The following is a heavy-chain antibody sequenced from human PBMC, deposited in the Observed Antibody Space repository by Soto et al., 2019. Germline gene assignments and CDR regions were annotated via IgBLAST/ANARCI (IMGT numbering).Heavy chain of an antibody. J-gene: IGHJ4*02. D-gene: IGHD3-9*01. CDR2: INAGNGNT. Sequence: QVQLVQSGAEVKKPGASVKVSCKASGYTFTSYAMHWVRQAPGQRLEWMGWINAGNGNTKYSQKFQGRVTITRDTSASKAYMELSSLRSEDTAVYYCARDRFALRYFDWQCDYWGQGTLVTVSS. CDR3: ARDRFALRYFDWQCDY. CDR1: GYTFTSYA. V-gene: IGHV1-3*01.